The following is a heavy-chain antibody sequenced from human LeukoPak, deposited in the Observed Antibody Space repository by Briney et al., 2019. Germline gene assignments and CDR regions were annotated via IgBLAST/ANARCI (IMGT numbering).Heavy chain of an antibody. V-gene: IGHV4-34*01. D-gene: IGHD6-6*01. CDR3: ARELIAARPGYYFDY. CDR2: INHSGST. Sequence: SETLSLTCAVYGGSFSGYYWSWIRQPPGKGLEWIGEINHSGSTNYNPSLKSRVTISVDTSKNQFSLKLSSVAAADTAVYYCARELIAARPGYYFDYWGQGTLVTVSS. CDR1: GGSFSGYY. J-gene: IGHJ4*02.